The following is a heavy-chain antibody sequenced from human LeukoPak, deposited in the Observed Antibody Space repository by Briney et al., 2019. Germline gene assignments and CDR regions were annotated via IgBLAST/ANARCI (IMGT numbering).Heavy chain of an antibody. V-gene: IGHV4-34*01. J-gene: IGHJ6*02. CDR3: ARVEQVVLSPSYYGMDV. D-gene: IGHD6-6*01. Sequence: SETLSLTCAVYGGSFSGYYWSWIRQPPGKGLEWIGEINHSGSTNYNPPLKSRVTISVDTSKNQFSLQLSSVTPEDTAVYYCARVEQVVLSPSYYGMDVWGQGTTVTVSS. CDR2: INHSGST. CDR1: GGSFSGYY.